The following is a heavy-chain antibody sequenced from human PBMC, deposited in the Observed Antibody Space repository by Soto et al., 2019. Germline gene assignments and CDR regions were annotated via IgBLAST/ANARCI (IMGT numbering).Heavy chain of an antibody. CDR3: ARGHYYYAMGV. V-gene: IGHV4-30-2*01. CDR2: ISHGGSP. Sequence: SETLSLTCAVSGGSVSSGVFSWNWIRQPPGQGLEWIGYISHGGSPHYTPSLRSRVSISVDRSTKVISLNLASMTPADTAVYFCARGHYYYAMGVWGQGTTVTASS. J-gene: IGHJ6*02. CDR1: GGSVSSGVFS.